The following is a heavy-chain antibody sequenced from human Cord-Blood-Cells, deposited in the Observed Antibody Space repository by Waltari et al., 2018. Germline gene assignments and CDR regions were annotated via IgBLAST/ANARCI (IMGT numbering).Heavy chain of an antibody. CDR3: ASTYYYGSGSYYNHAFDI. CDR1: GGSISSSSYY. D-gene: IGHD3-10*01. CDR2: IYYSGRT. Sequence: QLQLQESGPGLVKPSETLSLTCTVSGGSISSSSYYWGWIRQPPGKGLEWIGSIYYSGRTSYNPSLKSRVTISVDTSKNQFSLKLSSVTAADTAVYYCASTYYYGSGSYYNHAFDIWGQGTMVTVSS. V-gene: IGHV4-39*01. J-gene: IGHJ3*02.